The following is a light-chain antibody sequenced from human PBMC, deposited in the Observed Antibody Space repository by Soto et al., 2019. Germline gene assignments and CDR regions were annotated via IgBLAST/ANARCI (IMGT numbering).Light chain of an antibody. Sequence: SYVLTQPPSVSVAPGETATITCGGNDIGSERVHWYQQKPGQAPVLVIYYDSDRPSGIPERFSGSDSGNTATLAISRVEAGDEADYYSQLWDSRSDHPVFGGGTKLTVL. J-gene: IGLJ2*01. V-gene: IGLV3-21*04. CDR1: DIGSER. CDR2: YDS. CDR3: QLWDSRSDHPV.